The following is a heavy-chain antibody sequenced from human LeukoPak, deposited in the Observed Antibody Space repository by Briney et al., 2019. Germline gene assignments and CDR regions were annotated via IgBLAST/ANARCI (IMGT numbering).Heavy chain of an antibody. J-gene: IGHJ4*02. CDR1: DGSITNYY. D-gene: IGHD4-17*01. CDR3: ARHAGNHYGDFFDY. Sequence: EPSETLSLTCTVSDGSITNYYWSWIRQPPGKGLEWIAYSHYSKTTTYHPSLRSRATVSVDASKNQFSLKLSSVTAADTAVYYCARHAGNHYGDFFDYWGQGTLVTVSS. V-gene: IGHV4-59*08. CDR2: SHYSKTT.